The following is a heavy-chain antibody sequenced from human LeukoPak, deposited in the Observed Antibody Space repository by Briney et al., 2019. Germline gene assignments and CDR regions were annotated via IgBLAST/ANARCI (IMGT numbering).Heavy chain of an antibody. D-gene: IGHD6-19*01. J-gene: IGHJ4*02. CDR2: IHYSGST. Sequence: PSETLSLTCAVYGGSFSGYYWSWIRQHPGKGLEWIGYIHYSGSTYYNPSLKSRVTISVDTSKNQFSLKLSSVTAADTAVYSCGYSSGWYSGDYWGQGTLVTVSS. V-gene: IGHV4-31*11. CDR3: GYSSGWYSGDY. CDR1: GGSFSGYY.